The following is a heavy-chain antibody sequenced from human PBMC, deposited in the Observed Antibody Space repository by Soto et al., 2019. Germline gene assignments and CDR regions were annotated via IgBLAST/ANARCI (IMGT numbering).Heavy chain of an antibody. J-gene: IGHJ4*02. D-gene: IGHD6-13*01. V-gene: IGHV4-34*01. CDR2: INHSGST. CDR1: GGSFSGYY. Sequence: PSETLSLTCAVYGGSFSGYYWSWIRQPPGKGLEWIGEINHSGSTNYNPSLKSRVTISVGTSKNQFSLKLSSVTAADTAVYYCASGYSSSWRGWSFDYWGQGTLVTVSS. CDR3: ASGYSSSWRGWSFDY.